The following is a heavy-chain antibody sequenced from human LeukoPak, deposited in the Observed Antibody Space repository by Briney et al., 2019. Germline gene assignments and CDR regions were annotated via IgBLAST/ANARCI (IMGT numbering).Heavy chain of an antibody. Sequence: SQTLSLTCTVSTVWISGVAYGSGWIRQPPGKGLEWIGYIYYSGSSYYNPSLKSRVTISVDTSKTQFSLKLTSVTAADTALYYWGSSQMATTYYFDYWGQGTLVTVSS. CDR2: IYYSGSS. D-gene: IGHD5-24*01. V-gene: IGHV4-31*03. CDR3: GSSQMATTYYFDY. CDR1: TVWISGVAYG. J-gene: IGHJ4*02.